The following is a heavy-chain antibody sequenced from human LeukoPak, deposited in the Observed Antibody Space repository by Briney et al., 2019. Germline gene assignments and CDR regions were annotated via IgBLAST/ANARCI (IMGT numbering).Heavy chain of an antibody. J-gene: IGHJ4*02. CDR3: AREVSSIDY. V-gene: IGHV1-8*01. Sequence: ASVKVSCKASGYTFTSYDITWVRQAPGQGREWMGWMNPNSGDTGYAQKFQGRVTMTRNTSISTAYMELSSLRSEDTAVYYCAREVSSIDYWGQGTLVTVSS. CDR2: MNPNSGDT. D-gene: IGHD5/OR15-5a*01. CDR1: GYTFTSYD.